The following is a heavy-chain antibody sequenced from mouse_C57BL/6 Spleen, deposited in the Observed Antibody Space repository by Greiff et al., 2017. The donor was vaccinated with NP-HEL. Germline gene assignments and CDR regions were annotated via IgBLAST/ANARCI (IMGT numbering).Heavy chain of an antibody. V-gene: IGHV1-69*01. Sequence: VQLQQPGAELVMPGASVKLSCKASGYTFTSYWMHWVKQRPGQGLEWIGEIDPSDSYTNYNQKFKGKSTLTVDKSSSTAYMQLSSLTSEDSAVYYCARSGTDYYAMDYGGQGTSVTVSS. CDR3: ARSGTDYYAMDY. CDR1: GYTFTSYW. D-gene: IGHD4-1*01. CDR2: IDPSDSYT. J-gene: IGHJ4*01.